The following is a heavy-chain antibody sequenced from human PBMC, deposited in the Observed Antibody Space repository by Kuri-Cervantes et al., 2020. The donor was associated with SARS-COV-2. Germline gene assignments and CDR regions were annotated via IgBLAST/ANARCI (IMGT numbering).Heavy chain of an antibody. Sequence: SGPTLVKATQTLTLTCTLSGFALSTSGVGVGWIRQPPGKALEWLALIYWNDDKRYSPSLKSRLTITKDTSKNQVVLTMTNMDPVDTATYYCAHRGLRYFDWLLPFDYWGQGTLVTVSS. D-gene: IGHD3-9*01. CDR1: GFALSTSGVG. CDR2: IYWNDDK. CDR3: AHRGLRYFDWLLPFDY. V-gene: IGHV2-5*01. J-gene: IGHJ4*02.